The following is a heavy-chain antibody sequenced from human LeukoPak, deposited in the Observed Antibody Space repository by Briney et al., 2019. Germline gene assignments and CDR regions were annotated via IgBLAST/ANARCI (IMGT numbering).Heavy chain of an antibody. D-gene: IGHD1-26*01. CDR3: ARVKSGRVGVYFDY. Sequence: SETLSLTCTVSGGSISSYYWSWIRQPPGKGLEWIGYIYYSGSTNYNPSLKSRVTTSVDTSKNQFSLKLSSVTAADTAVYYCARVKSGRVGVYFDYWGQGTLVTVSS. CDR2: IYYSGST. CDR1: GGSISSYY. J-gene: IGHJ4*02. V-gene: IGHV4-59*01.